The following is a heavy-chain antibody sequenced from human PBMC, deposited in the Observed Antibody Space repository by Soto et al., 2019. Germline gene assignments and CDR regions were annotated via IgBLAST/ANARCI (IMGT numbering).Heavy chain of an antibody. D-gene: IGHD6-6*01. J-gene: IGHJ5*02. CDR1: DDSITSGAYY. V-gene: IGHV4-39*01. CDR2: IQYRGST. Sequence: SETLSLTCTVSDDSITSGAYYWGLIRQPPGKGLEWIGTIQYRGSTYYNPSLKSRVTISLDTSKNQFSLKLSSVTAADTAVYYCARGIAAQTVWFDPWGQGTLVTVSS. CDR3: ARGIAAQTVWFDP.